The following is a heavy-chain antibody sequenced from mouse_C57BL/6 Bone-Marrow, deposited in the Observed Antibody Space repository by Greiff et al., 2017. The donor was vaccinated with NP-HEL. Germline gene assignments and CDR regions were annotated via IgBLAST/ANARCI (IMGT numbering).Heavy chain of an antibody. CDR1: GFTFSSYA. Sequence: EVQLVESGEGLVKPGGSLKLSCAASGFTFSSYAMSWVRQTPEKRLEWVAYISSGGDYIYYAEPVKGRFTISRDNARNTRYLQMSSLKSEDTAMYYCTRERGYYGNYFYYFDYWGQGTTLTVSS. D-gene: IGHD2-1*01. V-gene: IGHV5-9-1*02. CDR2: ISSGGDYI. CDR3: TRERGYYGNYFYYFDY. J-gene: IGHJ2*01.